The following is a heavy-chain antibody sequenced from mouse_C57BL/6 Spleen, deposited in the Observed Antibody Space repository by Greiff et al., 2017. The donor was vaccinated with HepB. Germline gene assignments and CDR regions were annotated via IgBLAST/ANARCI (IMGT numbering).Heavy chain of an antibody. V-gene: IGHV1-63*01. CDR1: GYTFTNYW. J-gene: IGHJ4*01. Sequence: QIQLQQSGAELVRPGTSVKMSCKASGYTFTNYWIGWAKQRPGHGLEWIGDIYPGGGYTNYNEKFRGKATLTAAKSSSTAYMQVRSLTYEESCIYYCARGVAYDYGSSYVSAMDYWGQGTSVTVSS. CDR3: ARGVAYDYGSSYVSAMDY. CDR2: IYPGGGYT. D-gene: IGHD1-1*01.